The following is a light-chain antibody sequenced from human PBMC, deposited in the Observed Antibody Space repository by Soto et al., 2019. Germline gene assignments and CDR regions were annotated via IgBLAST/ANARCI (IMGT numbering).Light chain of an antibody. CDR3: SSYTSSSTLV. J-gene: IGLJ1*01. CDR1: SSDGGGYNY. CDR2: DVS. V-gene: IGLV2-14*01. Sequence: QSVMTQPASVSGSPGQAITISCTGTSSDGGGYNYVSWYQQNPGKAPKLMIYDVSNPPSGVSNRFSGSKSGNTASLTISGLQAEDEADYYCSSYTSSSTLVFGTGTKVTVL.